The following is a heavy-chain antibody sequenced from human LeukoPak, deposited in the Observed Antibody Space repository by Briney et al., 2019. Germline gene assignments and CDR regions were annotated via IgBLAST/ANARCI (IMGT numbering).Heavy chain of an antibody. Sequence: SETLSLTCAVYGGSFSGYYWSWIRQPPGKRLEWIGEINHSGSTNYNPSLKSRVTISVDTSKNQFSLKLSSVTAADTAVYYCARAIAAPPPRGYWGQGTLVTVSS. J-gene: IGHJ4*02. CDR3: ARAIAAPPPRGY. CDR1: GGSFSGYY. V-gene: IGHV4-34*01. D-gene: IGHD6-6*01. CDR2: INHSGST.